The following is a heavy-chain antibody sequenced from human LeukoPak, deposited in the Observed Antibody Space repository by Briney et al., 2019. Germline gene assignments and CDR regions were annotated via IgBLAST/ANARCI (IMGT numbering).Heavy chain of an antibody. Sequence: GGSLRLSCEASGFSFNSYDMHWVRQVTGKGLEWVSAIGTGGDTYYADFVKGRFTISRENAKKSFYLEMNWLSAGDTAVYYCARDRGYDFWSGSFDLWGRGTLVTVSS. CDR1: GFSFNSYD. CDR3: ARDRGYDFWSGSFDL. J-gene: IGHJ2*01. CDR2: IGTGGDT. V-gene: IGHV3-13*01. D-gene: IGHD3-3*01.